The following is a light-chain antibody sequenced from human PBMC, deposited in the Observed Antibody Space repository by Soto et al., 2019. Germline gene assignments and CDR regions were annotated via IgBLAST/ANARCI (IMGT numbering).Light chain of an antibody. J-gene: IGLJ2*01. CDR3: QSYDSSLSVV. CDR2: GSR. V-gene: IGLV1-40*01. Sequence: QSVLTQPPSASGTPGQRVTISCSGSSSNIGSDYVYWYQHLPGTAPRLLIYGSRNRPSGVPDRFSGSKSGTSASLAITGLQAEDEADYYCQSYDSSLSVVFGGGTKLTVL. CDR1: SSNIGSDY.